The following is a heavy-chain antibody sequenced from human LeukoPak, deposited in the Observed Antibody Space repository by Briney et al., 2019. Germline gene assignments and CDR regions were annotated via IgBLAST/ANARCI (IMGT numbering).Heavy chain of an antibody. CDR1: GGSISSGGYY. CDR3: ARSDTVVTTYYFDY. D-gene: IGHD4-23*01. V-gene: IGHV4-30-2*01. Sequence: SETLSLTCTVSGGSISSGGYYWSWIRQPPGKGLEWIGYIYHSGSTYYNPSLKSRVTISVDRSKNQFSLKLSSVTAADTAVYYCARSDTVVTTYYFDYWGQGTLVTVSS. CDR2: IYHSGST. J-gene: IGHJ4*02.